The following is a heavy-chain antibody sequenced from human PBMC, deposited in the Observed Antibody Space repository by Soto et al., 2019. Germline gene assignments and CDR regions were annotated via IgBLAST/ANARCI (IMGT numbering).Heavy chain of an antibody. CDR1: GGSIRGSDDY. CDR3: AKTPTGYYDS. CDR2: VFYTGSA. D-gene: IGHD2-8*02. J-gene: IGHJ4*02. V-gene: IGHV4-39*02. Sequence: NPSETLSLTCSVSGGSIRGSDDYWGWIRQSPGKGLEYIGSVFYTGSAYYNPSFKSRVSIVADTSTNRFFLNLKSVTATDTGVYYCAKTPTGYYDSWGQG.